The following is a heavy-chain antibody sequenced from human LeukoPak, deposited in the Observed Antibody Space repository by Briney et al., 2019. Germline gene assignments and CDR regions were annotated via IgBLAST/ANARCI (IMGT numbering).Heavy chain of an antibody. CDR3: AREGRAMVTFDY. J-gene: IGHJ4*02. CDR2: IIPIFGTA. Sequence: SVKVSCKASGGTFSSYAISWVRQAPGQGLEWVGGIIPIFGTANYAQKFQGRVTITADESTSTAYMELSSLRSEDTAVYYCAREGRAMVTFDYWGQGTLVTVSS. V-gene: IGHV1-69*13. D-gene: IGHD5-18*01. CDR1: GGTFSSYA.